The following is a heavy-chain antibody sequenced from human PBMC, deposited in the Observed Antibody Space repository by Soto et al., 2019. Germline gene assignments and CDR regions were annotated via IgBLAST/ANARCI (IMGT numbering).Heavy chain of an antibody. Sequence: EVQLVESGGGLVQPGRSLRLSCAASGFTFDDYAMHWVRQAPGKGLEWVAGISWNSGSIGYSDSVKGRFTISRDNAKNSLYVQMHSLRAEDTALYYCAKGGQLLTEGGGYWGQGTLVTVSS. CDR3: AKGGQLLTEGGGY. CDR2: ISWNSGSI. V-gene: IGHV3-9*01. CDR1: GFTFDDYA. D-gene: IGHD2-2*01. J-gene: IGHJ4*02.